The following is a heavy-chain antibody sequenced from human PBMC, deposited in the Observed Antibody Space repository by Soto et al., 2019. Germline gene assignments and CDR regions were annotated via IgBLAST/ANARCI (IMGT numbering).Heavy chain of an antibody. J-gene: IGHJ4*02. D-gene: IGHD4-17*01. CDR2: INSDGSST. CDR1: GFTFSSYW. V-gene: IGHV3-74*01. CDR3: AGGFIYGDSLDY. Sequence: GGSLRLSWAASGFTFSSYWMHWVRQAPGKGLVWVSRINSDGSSTSYADSVKGRFTISRDNAKNTLYLQMNSLRAEDTAVYYCAGGFIYGDSLDYWGEGTLVTVSS.